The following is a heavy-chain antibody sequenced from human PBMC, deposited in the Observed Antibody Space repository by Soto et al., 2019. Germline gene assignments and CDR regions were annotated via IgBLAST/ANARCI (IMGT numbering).Heavy chain of an antibody. J-gene: IGHJ6*03. Sequence: SVKVSCKASGGTFSSYAISWVRQAPGQGLEWMGGIIPIFGTANYAQKYQGRVTITADESTSTAYMELNSLRAEDTAVYYCAKVNGDLLYYYYYYMDVWGKGTTVTVSS. CDR2: IIPIFGTA. V-gene: IGHV1-69*13. D-gene: IGHD4-17*01. CDR3: AKVNGDLLYYYYYYMDV. CDR1: GGTFSSYA.